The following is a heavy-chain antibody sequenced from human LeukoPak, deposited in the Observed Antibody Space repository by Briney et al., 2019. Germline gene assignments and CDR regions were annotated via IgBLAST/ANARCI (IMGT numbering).Heavy chain of an antibody. V-gene: IGHV3-30*18. J-gene: IGHJ4*02. CDR3: AKAWGYGDYLLDY. Sequence: GGSLRLSCAASGFTFSAYSMNWVRQAPGKGLEWVAVISYDGSNKYYADSVKGRFTISRDNSKNTLYLQMNSLRAEDTAVYYCAKAWGYGDYLLDYWGQGTLVTVSS. D-gene: IGHD4-17*01. CDR1: GFTFSAYS. CDR2: ISYDGSNK.